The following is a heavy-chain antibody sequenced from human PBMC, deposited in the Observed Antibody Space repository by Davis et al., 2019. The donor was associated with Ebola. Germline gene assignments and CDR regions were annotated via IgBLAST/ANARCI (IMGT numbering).Heavy chain of an antibody. V-gene: IGHV4-34*01. D-gene: IGHD5-12*01. CDR2: INHSGST. J-gene: IGHJ4*02. CDR3: ARGGYGGYRAYDY. CDR1: GGSISSYY. Sequence: SETLSLTCTVSGGSISSYYWSWIRQPPGKGLEWIGEINHSGSTNYNPSLKSRVTISVDTSKNQFSLKLSSVTAADTAVYYCARGGYGGYRAYDYWGQGTLVTVSS.